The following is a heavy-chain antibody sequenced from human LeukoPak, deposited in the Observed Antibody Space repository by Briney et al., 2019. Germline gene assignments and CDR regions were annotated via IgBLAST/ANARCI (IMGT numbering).Heavy chain of an antibody. V-gene: IGHV4-39*01. CDR3: ARHSGYSGSPRNWFDP. Sequence: PSETLSLTCTVSGGSISSSSYYWGWIRQPPGKGLEWIGSIYYSGSTYYNPSLKSRVTISVDTSKNQFSLKLSSVTAADTAVYYCARHSGYSGSPRNWFDPWGQGTLVTVSS. CDR1: GGSISSSSYY. J-gene: IGHJ5*02. CDR2: IYYSGST. D-gene: IGHD1-26*01.